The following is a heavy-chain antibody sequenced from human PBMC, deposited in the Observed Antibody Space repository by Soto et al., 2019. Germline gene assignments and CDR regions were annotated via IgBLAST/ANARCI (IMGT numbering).Heavy chain of an antibody. CDR2: ISSSSSYI. Sequence: GGSLRLSCAASGFTFSSYSMNWVRQAPGKGLEWVSSISSSSSYIYYADSVKGRFTISRDNAKNSLYLQMNSLRAEDTAVYYCARDLIPYSSGWYPHFDYWGQGTLVTVSS. CDR3: ARDLIPYSSGWYPHFDY. CDR1: GFTFSSYS. V-gene: IGHV3-21*01. J-gene: IGHJ4*02. D-gene: IGHD6-19*01.